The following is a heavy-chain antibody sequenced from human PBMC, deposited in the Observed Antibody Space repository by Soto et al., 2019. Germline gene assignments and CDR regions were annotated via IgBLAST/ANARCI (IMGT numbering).Heavy chain of an antibody. J-gene: IGHJ6*02. CDR1: GASITRSSYY. CDR2: IHSHSGST. Sequence: SETLSLTCSVSGASITRSSYYWAWIRQPPGKRLEWIASIHSHSGSTYYVPSLMSRVLISVDTSKNLFSLNLSSVTAADTAVYYCARPVDAYGVDVWGQGTTVTVSS. D-gene: IGHD3-9*01. V-gene: IGHV4-39*01. CDR3: ARPVDAYGVDV.